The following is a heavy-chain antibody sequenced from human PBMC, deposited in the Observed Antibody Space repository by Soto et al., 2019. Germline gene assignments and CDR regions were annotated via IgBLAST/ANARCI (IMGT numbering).Heavy chain of an antibody. CDR2: IDYSGST. D-gene: IGHD3-10*01. CDR1: GGSLSTYN. Sequence: PSETLSLTCTVSGGSLSTYNWGWIRQPPGKGLEWIGYIDYSGSTNYNPSLKSRVTISVDTSKNQFSLKLSSVTAADTAVYYCARNYGPGYTFDYWGQGTLVTVSS. J-gene: IGHJ4*02. V-gene: IGHV4-59*08. CDR3: ARNYGPGYTFDY.